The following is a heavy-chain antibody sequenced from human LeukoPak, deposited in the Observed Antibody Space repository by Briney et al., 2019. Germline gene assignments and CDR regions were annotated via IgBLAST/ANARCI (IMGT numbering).Heavy chain of an antibody. D-gene: IGHD3-22*01. CDR3: ARERQMYYDSSGYYWRAWLD. CDR1: GGTFSSYA. J-gene: IGHJ4*02. V-gene: IGHV1-69*04. Sequence: SVKVSCKASGGTFSSYAISWVRQAPGQGLEWMGRIIPILGIANYAQKFQGRVTITADKSTSTAYMELSSLRSEDTAVYYCARERQMYYDSSGYYWRAWLDWCQGTLVTVSS. CDR2: IIPILGIA.